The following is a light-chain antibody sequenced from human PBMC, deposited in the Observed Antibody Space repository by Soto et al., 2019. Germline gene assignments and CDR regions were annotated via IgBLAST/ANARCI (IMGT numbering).Light chain of an antibody. CDR3: QQRSDWPT. CDR2: GAS. V-gene: IGKV3-15*01. J-gene: IGKJ1*01. CDR1: QNISSN. Sequence: EIVMTQSPATLSVSPGERATLSCRASQNISSNLAWYQQKPGQAPRLLIDGASTRATGIPARFSGSGSGTEFTLTISSLEPEDFALYYCQQRSDWPTFGQGTKVEVK.